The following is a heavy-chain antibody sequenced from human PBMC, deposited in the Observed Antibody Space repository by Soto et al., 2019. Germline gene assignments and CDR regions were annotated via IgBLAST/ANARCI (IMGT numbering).Heavy chain of an antibody. CDR2: IDHSGST. CDR1: GGSRNSDNYY. D-gene: IGHD2-8*01. V-gene: IGHV4-61*01. J-gene: IGHJ4*02. Sequence: QVQLQESGPGLVKPSETLSLSCTVSGGSRNSDNYYWSWVRQPPGKGLEWMGYIDHSGSTKYRPSLKSRVSISVDTSKTQFSLKVKSVTAADTAVYYCSRISFTLRYAIIDYYFDYWGQGTLVTVSS. CDR3: SRISFTLRYAIIDYYFDY.